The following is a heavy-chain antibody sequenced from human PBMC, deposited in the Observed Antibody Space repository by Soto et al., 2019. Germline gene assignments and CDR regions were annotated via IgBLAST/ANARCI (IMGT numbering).Heavy chain of an antibody. CDR2: ISAYNGNT. CDR3: ARDLPPVDY. CDR1: GYTFSSYH. V-gene: IGHV1-18*01. Sequence: QIQLVQSGAEVKKPGASVKVSCKASGYTFSSYHITWGRQAPGQGLEWMGWISAYNGNTTYAQNLQGRVTMTTDPSTSTAYMELRSLRSDDTAVFYCARDLPPVDYWGQGTLVTVSS. J-gene: IGHJ4*02.